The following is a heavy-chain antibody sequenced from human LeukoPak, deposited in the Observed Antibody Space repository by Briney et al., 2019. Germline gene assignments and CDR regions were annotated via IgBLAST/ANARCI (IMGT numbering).Heavy chain of an antibody. Sequence: GGSLRLSCAASGFTFSSYAMSWVRQAPGKGLEWVSAISGSGGSTYYADSVKGRFTIPRDNSKNTLYLQMNSLRAEDTAVYYCAKEDAYSSSWYWFDPWGQGTLVTVSS. CDR2: ISGSGGST. D-gene: IGHD6-13*01. CDR1: GFTFSSYA. CDR3: AKEDAYSSSWYWFDP. V-gene: IGHV3-23*01. J-gene: IGHJ5*02.